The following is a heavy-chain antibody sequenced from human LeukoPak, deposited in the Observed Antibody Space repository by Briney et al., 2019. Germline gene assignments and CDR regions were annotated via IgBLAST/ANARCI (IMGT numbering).Heavy chain of an antibody. D-gene: IGHD6-19*01. J-gene: IGHJ4*02. CDR1: GFTFDDYA. CDR2: ISGDGHST. CDR3: AKDNAPVLAASEGWKDF. Sequence: GGSLRLSCAASGFTFDDYAINWVRQAPGKGLEWVSFISGDGHSTYYANSVKGRFTIPRDNSRNSLFLQMNSLRPEDTALYFCAKDNAPVLAASEGWKDFWGQGTLVIVSS. V-gene: IGHV3-43*02.